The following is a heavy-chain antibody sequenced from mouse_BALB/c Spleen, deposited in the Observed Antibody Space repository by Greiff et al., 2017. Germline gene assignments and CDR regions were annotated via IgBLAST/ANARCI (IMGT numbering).Heavy chain of an antibody. CDR2: IYPSDSYT. Sequence: QVQLQQPGAELMRPGASVKLSCKASGYTFTSYWINWVKQRPGQGLEWIGNIYPSDSYTNYNQKFKDKATLTVDKSSSTAYMQLSSPTSEDSAVYYCTRSSTYYFDYWGQGTTLTVSS. CDR3: TRSSTYYFDY. D-gene: IGHD5-1*01. CDR1: GYTFTSYW. J-gene: IGHJ2*01. V-gene: IGHV1-69*02.